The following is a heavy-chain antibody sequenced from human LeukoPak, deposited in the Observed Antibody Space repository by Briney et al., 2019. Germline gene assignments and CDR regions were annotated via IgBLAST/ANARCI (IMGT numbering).Heavy chain of an antibody. CDR1: GDSISNRDFY. CDR2: IYYSGST. D-gene: IGHD3-3*01. CDR3: ARTRFNDYDY. Sequence: PSETLSLTCSVSGDSISNRDFYWVWIRQPPGKGLEYIGSIYYSGSTYYNPSLMRRITISIDTSKNHFSLKLNSVTAADTAVYYCARTRFNDYDYWGQGTLVTVSS. V-gene: IGHV4-39*02. J-gene: IGHJ4*02.